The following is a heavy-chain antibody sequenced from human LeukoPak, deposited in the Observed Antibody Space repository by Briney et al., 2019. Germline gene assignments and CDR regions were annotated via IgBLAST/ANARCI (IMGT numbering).Heavy chain of an antibody. D-gene: IGHD5-18*01. V-gene: IGHV4-39*01. CDR2: IYYSKNT. CDR1: GGSISSSSAY. CDR3: VSPRGFSYGYFDY. Sequence: SETLSLTCAVSGGSISSSSAYWGWIRQPPGKGLEWIGSIYYSKNTYYNPSLKSRVTISADTSKNKFSLTLGSVSATDTAVYYCVSPRGFSYGYFDYWGQGTLVTVSS. J-gene: IGHJ4*02.